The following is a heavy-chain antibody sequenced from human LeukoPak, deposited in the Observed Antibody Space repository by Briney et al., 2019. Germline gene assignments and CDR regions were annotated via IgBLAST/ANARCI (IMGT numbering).Heavy chain of an antibody. D-gene: IGHD6-13*01. Sequence: ASVKVSCKASGYTFTTYGISWVRQAPGQGLEWMGWVSAYNGNTNYAQKLQGRVTMTTDTSANTAYMELGSLRSDDTAVYYCARKQSRAGAAGGTFDYWGQGTLVTVSS. CDR2: VSAYNGNT. J-gene: IGHJ4*02. V-gene: IGHV1-18*01. CDR1: GYTFTTYG. CDR3: ARKQSRAGAAGGTFDY.